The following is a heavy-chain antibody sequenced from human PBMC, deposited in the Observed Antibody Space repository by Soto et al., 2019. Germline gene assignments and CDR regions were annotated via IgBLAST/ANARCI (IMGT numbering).Heavy chain of an antibody. CDR3: ARDSGPAGGGACDI. CDR2: VDVGGGST. D-gene: IGHD6-25*01. CDR1: GFTFSTHA. Sequence: EVQLLESGGGLVQPGGSLRLSCAASGFTFSTHAMIWVRQAPGKGLNWVSTVDVGGGSTYYTDSVKGRFTVSRDNSKNTVYLQLNTLRAEDTAIYCCARDSGPAGGGACDIWGQGTMVTVSS. J-gene: IGHJ3*02. V-gene: IGHV3-23*01.